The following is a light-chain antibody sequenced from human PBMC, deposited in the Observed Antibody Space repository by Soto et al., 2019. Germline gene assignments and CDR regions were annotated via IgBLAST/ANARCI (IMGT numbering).Light chain of an antibody. CDR3: RQLNNYPRT. CDR1: QSISSY. CDR2: TAA. J-gene: IGKJ1*01. V-gene: IGKV1-17*01. Sequence: QMTHPSSSLSASVGDRVAITCRASQSISSYLKAYQQKPGKPPKRLISTAASLQSGVPSRSSGSGSGTEFTLTISSRLPAEFATYYCRQLNNYPRTFGQGTKVDNK.